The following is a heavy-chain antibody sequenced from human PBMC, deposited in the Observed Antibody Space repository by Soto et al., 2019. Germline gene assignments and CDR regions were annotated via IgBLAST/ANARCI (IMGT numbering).Heavy chain of an antibody. V-gene: IGHV1-18*01. Sequence: QVQLVQSGAEVKKPGASVKVSCKASGYTFSSYFISWVRQAPGQGLEWMGWISAYNGNTNYAQNLKARVTMTTDTTTSTADMELRSLRSDDTAVYYGARDLPPVDYWGQGTLVTVSS. CDR2: ISAYNGNT. CDR1: GYTFSSYF. CDR3: ARDLPPVDY. J-gene: IGHJ4*02.